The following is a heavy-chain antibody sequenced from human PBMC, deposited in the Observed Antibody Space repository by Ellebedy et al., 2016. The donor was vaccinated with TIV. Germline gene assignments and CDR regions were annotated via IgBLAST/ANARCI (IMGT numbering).Heavy chain of an antibody. Sequence: GESLKISXAASGFTFDDYAMHWVRQAPGKGLEWVSLISWDGGSTYYADSVKGRFTISRDNSKNSLYLQMNSLRAEDAALYYCAKDHLRGNWGSVDYWGQGTLVTVSS. J-gene: IGHJ4*02. V-gene: IGHV3-43D*03. CDR1: GFTFDDYA. CDR3: AKDHLRGNWGSVDY. CDR2: ISWDGGST. D-gene: IGHD7-27*01.